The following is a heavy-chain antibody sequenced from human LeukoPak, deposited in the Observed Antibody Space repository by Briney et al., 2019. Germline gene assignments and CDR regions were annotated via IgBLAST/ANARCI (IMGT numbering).Heavy chain of an antibody. CDR3: LRGEEDSQTMKIRDL. CDR2: VHHSGNT. D-gene: IGHD4-11*01. J-gene: IGHJ5*02. V-gene: IGHV4-34*01. CDR1: GGSLSGYF. Sequence: PSETLSLNCTVYGGSLSGYFWSWIRQAPGKGLEWIGEVHHSGNTHYKPSLQSRLTMSVDTSNNQFSLRLTSVTAADTAVYFCLRGEEDSQTMKIRDLWGQGTLVTVSS.